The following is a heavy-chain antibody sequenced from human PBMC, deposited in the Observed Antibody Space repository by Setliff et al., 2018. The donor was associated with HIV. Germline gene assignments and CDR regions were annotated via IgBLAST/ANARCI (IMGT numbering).Heavy chain of an antibody. J-gene: IGHJ4*02. CDR1: GYTFTGYF. CDR3: ARLRYTTMGGLVY. CDR2: INPNTDDT. D-gene: IGHD5-18*01. Sequence: ASVKVSCKASGYTFTGYFVHWVRQAPGQGLEWMGRINPNTDDTKYAEKFQGRVTMTRETSISTAYMELSRLRSDDTAVYYCARLRYTTMGGLVYWGQGSLVTVSS. V-gene: IGHV1-2*06.